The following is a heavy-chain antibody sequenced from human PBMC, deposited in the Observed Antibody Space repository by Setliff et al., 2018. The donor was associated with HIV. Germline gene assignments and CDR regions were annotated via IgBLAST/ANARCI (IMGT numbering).Heavy chain of an antibody. D-gene: IGHD3-16*01. CDR3: ARDGGGPGDYYYYYMDV. J-gene: IGHJ6*03. Sequence: VSCKASGYTFTDYYMHWVRQAPGQGLEWMGWINPKSGGTNSALKFQGRVTMTRDTSISTAYMELSRLRSDDTAAYYCARDGGGPGDYYYYYMDVWAKGTTVTVSS. V-gene: IGHV1-2*02. CDR2: INPKSGGT. CDR1: GYTFTDYY.